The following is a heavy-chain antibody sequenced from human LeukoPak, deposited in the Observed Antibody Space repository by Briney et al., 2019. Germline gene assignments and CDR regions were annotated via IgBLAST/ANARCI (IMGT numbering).Heavy chain of an antibody. J-gene: IGHJ4*02. V-gene: IGHV3-30*18. D-gene: IGHD7-27*01. CDR2: ISNDGSKK. CDR1: GFTFSNYD. Sequence: PGGSLRLSCEASGFTFSNYDMHWVRQAPGKGLEWVALISNDGSKKYYADSGRFTISRGNSKNTLYLQMNSLRPEDTAVYYCTKDKANWGYQDYWGQGTLVTVSS. CDR3: TKDKANWGYQDY.